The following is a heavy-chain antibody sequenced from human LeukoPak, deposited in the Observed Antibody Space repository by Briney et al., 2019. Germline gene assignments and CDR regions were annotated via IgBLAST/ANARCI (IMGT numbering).Heavy chain of an antibody. J-gene: IGHJ4*02. D-gene: IGHD3-10*01. CDR3: AKDPRDYGSGATYFDY. V-gene: IGHV3-30*18. CDR2: ISYDGSNK. Sequence: PGGSLRLSCAASGFTFSSYGMHWVRQAPGKGLEWVAVISYDGSNKYYADSVKGRFTISRDNSKNTLYLQMNSLRAEDTAVYYCAKDPRDYGSGATYFDYWGQGTLVTVSS. CDR1: GFTFSSYG.